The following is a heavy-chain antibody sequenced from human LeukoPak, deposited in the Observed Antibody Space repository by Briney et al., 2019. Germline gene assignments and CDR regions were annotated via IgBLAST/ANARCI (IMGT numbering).Heavy chain of an antibody. J-gene: IGHJ4*02. Sequence: ASVKVSCKASGYTFTSYAMHWVRQAPGQRLEWMGWINAGNGNTKYSQKFQGRVTITRDTSASTAYMELSRLRSDDTAVYYCARSSSWYLGYFDYWGQGTLVTVSS. CDR2: INAGNGNT. D-gene: IGHD6-13*01. CDR1: GYTFTSYA. V-gene: IGHV1-3*01. CDR3: ARSSSWYLGYFDY.